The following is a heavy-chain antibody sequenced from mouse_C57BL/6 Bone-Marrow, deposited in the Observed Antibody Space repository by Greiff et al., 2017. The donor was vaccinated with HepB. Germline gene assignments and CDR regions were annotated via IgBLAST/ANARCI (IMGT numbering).Heavy chain of an antibody. CDR1: GYTFTDYN. Sequence: VQLQQSGPELVKPGASVKIPCKASGYTFTDYNMDWVKQSHGKSLEWIGDINPNNGGTIYNQKFKGKATLTVDKSSSTAYMELRSLTSEDTAVYYCARRILRNYYAMDYWGQGTSVTVSS. CDR3: ARRILRNYYAMDY. V-gene: IGHV1-18*01. D-gene: IGHD1-1*01. CDR2: INPNNGGT. J-gene: IGHJ4*01.